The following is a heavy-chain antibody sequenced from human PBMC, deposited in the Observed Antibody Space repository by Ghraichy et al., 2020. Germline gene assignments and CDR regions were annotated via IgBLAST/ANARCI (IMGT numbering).Heavy chain of an antibody. CDR2: IYHSGST. V-gene: IGHV4-30-2*01. CDR3: ARAAIQLWKKGLNAFDI. Sequence: SETLSLTCAVSGGSISSGGYSWSWIRQPPGKGLEWIGYIYHSGSTYYNPSLKSRVTISVDRSKNQFSLKLSSVTAADTAVYYCARAAIQLWKKGLNAFDIWGQGTMVTVSS. CDR1: GGSISSGGYS. J-gene: IGHJ3*02. D-gene: IGHD5-18*01.